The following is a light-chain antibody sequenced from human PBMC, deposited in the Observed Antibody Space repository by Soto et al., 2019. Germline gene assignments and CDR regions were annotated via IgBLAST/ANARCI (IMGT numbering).Light chain of an antibody. Sequence: DIQMTQSPSTLSASVGDRVTITCRASQNINRWLAWYQQRPGKAPNLLIHKASTLEAGVPSRFSGSASGTEFTLTISSLQPDDFAAYLCIQYNVYPLTFGGGTKVDIK. CDR1: QNINRW. J-gene: IGKJ4*01. CDR3: IQYNVYPLT. V-gene: IGKV1-5*03. CDR2: KAS.